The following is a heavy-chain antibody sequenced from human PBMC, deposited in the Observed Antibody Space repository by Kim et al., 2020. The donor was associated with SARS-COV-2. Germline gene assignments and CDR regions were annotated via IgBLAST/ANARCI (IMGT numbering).Heavy chain of an antibody. Sequence: GGSLRLSCAASGFTFSKYAMTWARQASGKGLEWLSRISENGGSTYYADSVKGRFTISTDNSKNTVYLQMNSLRAEDTAVYYCAKGGWLDSWGQGALVTVS. J-gene: IGHJ5*01. CDR2: ISENGGST. CDR1: GFTFSKYA. CDR3: AKGGWLDS. V-gene: IGHV3-23*01.